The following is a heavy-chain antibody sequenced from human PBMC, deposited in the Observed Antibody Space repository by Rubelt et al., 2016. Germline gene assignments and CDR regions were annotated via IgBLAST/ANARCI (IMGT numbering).Heavy chain of an antibody. V-gene: IGHV4-4*07. Sequence: GSLSGYYWSWIRQPAGKGLEYIGRIYTSGNTNFNPSLKSRVTMSVDTSKNQFSLRLNSVTAADTAIYYCARTYSSTWTRFDYWGQGTLVIVSS. CDR2: IYTSGNT. CDR1: GSLSGYY. CDR3: ARTYSSTWTRFDY. J-gene: IGHJ4*02. D-gene: IGHD6-13*01.